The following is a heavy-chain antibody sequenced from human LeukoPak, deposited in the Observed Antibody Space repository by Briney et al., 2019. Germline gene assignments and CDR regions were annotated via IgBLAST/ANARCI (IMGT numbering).Heavy chain of an antibody. CDR2: IIPIFGTA. CDR1: GGTFSSYA. V-gene: IGHV1-69*13. CDR3: ARGTVGATGSDY. Sequence: ASVKVSCKASGGTFSSYAISWVRQAPGQGLEWMGGIIPIFGTANYAQKFQGRVTITADESTSTAYMELSSLRSEDTAVYYCARGTVGATGSDYWGQGTLVTVSS. D-gene: IGHD1-26*01. J-gene: IGHJ4*02.